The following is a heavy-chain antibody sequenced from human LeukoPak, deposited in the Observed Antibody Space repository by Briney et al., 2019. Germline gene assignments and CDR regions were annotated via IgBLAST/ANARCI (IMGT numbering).Heavy chain of an antibody. CDR3: ARGPNSNWSGLDF. Sequence: GGSLRLSCTASGFSFSGHWMHWARQLPGKGLVWVSRISPTGSTTSYADSVKGPFPVPTDNAKTTLYLQVNNLRAEDPAVYYCARGPNSNWSGLDFWGQGTLLTVSS. CDR2: ISPTGSTT. J-gene: IGHJ4*02. CDR1: GFSFSGHW. V-gene: IGHV3-74*01. D-gene: IGHD6-6*01.